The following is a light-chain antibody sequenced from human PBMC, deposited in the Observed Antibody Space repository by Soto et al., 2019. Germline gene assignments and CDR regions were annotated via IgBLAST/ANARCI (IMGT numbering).Light chain of an antibody. CDR2: AAS. J-gene: IGKJ1*01. CDR3: QQSHNTPRT. V-gene: IGKV1-39*01. CDR1: QSISSY. Sequence: EIQMTQSPSSLSASVGDRVTITCRSNQSISSYLSWYQQKPGKAPNLLIYAASTLQTGVPSRFSGSGSGTDFTLTISSLQPGDFATYYCQQSHNTPRTFGQGTKVDIK.